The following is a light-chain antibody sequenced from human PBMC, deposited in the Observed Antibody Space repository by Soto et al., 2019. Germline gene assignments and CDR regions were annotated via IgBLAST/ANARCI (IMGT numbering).Light chain of an antibody. Sequence: QSVLTQPRSVSGSPGQSVAISCTGTSSDVGGYNHVSWYQHHPGKGPKLILYDVSKRPSGVPDRFSGSKSGNTASLTISGLQPEDEADYYCCSYAGSYIYVFGTGTRSPS. CDR3: CSYAGSYIYV. CDR2: DVS. CDR1: SSDVGGYNH. J-gene: IGLJ1*01. V-gene: IGLV2-11*01.